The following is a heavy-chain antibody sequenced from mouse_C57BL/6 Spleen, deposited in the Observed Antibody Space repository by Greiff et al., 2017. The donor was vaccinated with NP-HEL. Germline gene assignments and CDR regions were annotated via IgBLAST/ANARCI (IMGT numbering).Heavy chain of an antibody. D-gene: IGHD1-1*01. Sequence: QVQLQQSGAELMKPGASVKLSCKATGYTFTGYWIEWVKQRPGHGLEWIGEILPGSGSNNYNAKFNGKATFTADTYSNTAYMQRSSLTTEYSAIYYGARRGDYYGSSYAWYFDVWGTGTTVTVSS. CDR1: GYTFTGYW. V-gene: IGHV1-9*01. J-gene: IGHJ1*03. CDR3: ARRGDYYGSSYAWYFDV. CDR2: ILPGSGSN.